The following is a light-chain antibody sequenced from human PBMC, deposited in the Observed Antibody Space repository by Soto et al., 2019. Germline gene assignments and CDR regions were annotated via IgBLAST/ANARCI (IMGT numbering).Light chain of an antibody. CDR2: EGS. Sequence: QSALTQPAYVSGSHGQSITISCTGSSSDVGSYNLVSWHQQYPGKAPKLMIYEGSKRPSGVSNRFSGSKSGNTASLTISGLQAEDEADYYCCSYAGRSTLVFGGGTKLTVL. J-gene: IGLJ3*02. CDR3: CSYAGRSTLV. V-gene: IGLV2-23*01. CDR1: SSDVGSYNL.